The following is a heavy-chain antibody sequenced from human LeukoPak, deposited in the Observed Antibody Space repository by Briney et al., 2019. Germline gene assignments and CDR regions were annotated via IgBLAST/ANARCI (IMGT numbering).Heavy chain of an antibody. CDR1: GFTFSSYW. CDR3: ARGVLEVRGVTPPYYYYGMDV. Sequence: GGSLRLSCAASGFTFSSYWMSWVRQAPGKGLGWVANIKQDGSEKYYVASVKGRFTISRDNAKNSLYLQMNSLRAEDTAVYYCARGVLEVRGVTPPYYYYGMDVWGKGTTVTVSS. J-gene: IGHJ6*04. V-gene: IGHV3-7*03. CDR2: IKQDGSEK. D-gene: IGHD3-10*01.